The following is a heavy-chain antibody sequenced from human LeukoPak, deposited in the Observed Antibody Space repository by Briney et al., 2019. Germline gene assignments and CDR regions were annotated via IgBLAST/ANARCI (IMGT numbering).Heavy chain of an antibody. J-gene: IGHJ4*02. D-gene: IGHD5-18*01. CDR3: ARGGSYGPGDFDY. CDR1: GFTFSSYW. CDR2: IKQDGSGK. V-gene: IGHV3-7*01. Sequence: GGSLRLSCAASGFTFSSYWMSWVRQAPGKGLEWVANIKQDGSGKYYVDSVKGRFTISRDNAKNSLYLQMNSLRVEDTAVYYCARGGSYGPGDFDYWGQGTLVTVSS.